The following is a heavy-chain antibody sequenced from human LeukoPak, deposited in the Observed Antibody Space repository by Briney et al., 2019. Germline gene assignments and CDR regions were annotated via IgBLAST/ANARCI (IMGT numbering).Heavy chain of an antibody. CDR3: AKDLAGDGTSFDY. J-gene: IGHJ4*02. V-gene: IGHV3-23*01. CDR1: GFAFSSYA. CDR2: ISGSGGST. D-gene: IGHD5-24*01. Sequence: HAGGSLRLSCAASGFAFSSYAMSWVRQAPGKGLEWVSAISGSGGSTYYADSVKGRFTISRDNSKNTLYLQMNSLRAEDTAVYYCAKDLAGDGTSFDYWGQGTLVTVSS.